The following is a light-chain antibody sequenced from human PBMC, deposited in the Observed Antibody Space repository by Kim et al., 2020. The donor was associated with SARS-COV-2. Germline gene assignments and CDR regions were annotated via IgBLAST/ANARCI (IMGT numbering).Light chain of an antibody. J-gene: IGKJ1*01. CDR2: GAS. Sequence: PGERATLSCRASQSVSSSYLAWYQQKPGQAPRLLIYGASSRATGIPDRFSGSGSGTDFTLTISRLEPEDFAVYYCQQYGSSPWTFGQGTKVEIK. CDR1: QSVSSSY. V-gene: IGKV3-20*01. CDR3: QQYGSSPWT.